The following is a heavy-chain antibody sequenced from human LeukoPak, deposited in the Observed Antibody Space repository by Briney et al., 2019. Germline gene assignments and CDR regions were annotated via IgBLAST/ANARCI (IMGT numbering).Heavy chain of an antibody. Sequence: ASVMLSCKVSGYTLARLSMHWVRQAPGQAHEWMGGFDAEDGETIYAQKFQGRVTMTEDTSTDTAYMELSSLRSEDTAVYYCATRGPRFLEWFRHYYYGMDVWGQGTTVTVSS. CDR3: ATRGPRFLEWFRHYYYGMDV. CDR2: FDAEDGET. D-gene: IGHD3-3*01. V-gene: IGHV1-24*01. CDR1: GYTLARLS. J-gene: IGHJ6*02.